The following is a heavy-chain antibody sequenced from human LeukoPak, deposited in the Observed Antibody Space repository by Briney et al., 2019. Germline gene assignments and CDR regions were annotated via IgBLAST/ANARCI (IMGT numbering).Heavy chain of an antibody. CDR3: ARQRAWAGEWAFDI. D-gene: IGHD3-3*01. V-gene: IGHV4-31*03. CDR2: IYYSGST. Sequence: SETLSLTCTVSGASISSGGNYWSWIRQHPGEGLEWIGYIYYSGSTSYNPSLKSRVTISLDTSKNQFSLKLTSVTAADTAVYYCARQRAWAGEWAFDIWGQGTVVAVSS. CDR1: GASISSGGNY. J-gene: IGHJ3*02.